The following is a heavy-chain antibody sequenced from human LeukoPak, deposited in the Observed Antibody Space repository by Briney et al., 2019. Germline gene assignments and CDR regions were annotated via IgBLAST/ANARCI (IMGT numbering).Heavy chain of an antibody. J-gene: IGHJ4*02. CDR1: GYTFTGYY. D-gene: IGHD4-17*01. CDR2: INPNSGGT. CDR3: ARAGEVDYGAPFDFDY. V-gene: IGHV1-2*02. Sequence: ASVKVSCKASGYTFTGYYMHWVRQAPGQGLEWMGWINPNSGGTNYAQKFQGRVTMTRDTSISTAYMELSSLRSEDTAVYYCARAGEVDYGAPFDFDYWGQGTLVTVSS.